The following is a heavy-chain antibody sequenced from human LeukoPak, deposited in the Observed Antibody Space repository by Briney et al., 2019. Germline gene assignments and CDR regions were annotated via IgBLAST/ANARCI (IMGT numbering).Heavy chain of an antibody. CDR2: ISSSSSYI. V-gene: IGHV3-21*04. J-gene: IGHJ5*02. CDR1: GFTFSSYS. CDR3: ARDGLIAVAGTWFDP. D-gene: IGHD6-19*01. Sequence: GGSLRLSCAASGFTFSSYSMNWVRQAPGKGLEWVSSISSSSSYIYYADSVKGRFTISRDNAKNSLYLQMNSLRAEDTAVYYCARDGLIAVAGTWFDPWGQGTLVTVSS.